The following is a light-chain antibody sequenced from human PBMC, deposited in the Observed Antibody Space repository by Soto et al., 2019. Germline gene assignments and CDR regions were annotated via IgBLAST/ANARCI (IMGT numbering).Light chain of an antibody. Sequence: EIVMTQSPGILSVSPGETASLSCRASQSVSSSLAWYQQKPGQAPRLLIYGASTRATGIPARFSGSVSGTEFTLTISGLQSEDFAVYFCQRYNDWPLFGQGTRLEIK. V-gene: IGKV3-15*01. J-gene: IGKJ5*01. CDR3: QRYNDWPL. CDR2: GAS. CDR1: QSVSSS.